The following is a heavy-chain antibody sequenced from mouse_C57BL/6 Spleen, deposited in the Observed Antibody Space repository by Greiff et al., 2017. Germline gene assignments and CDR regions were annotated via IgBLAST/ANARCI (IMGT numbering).Heavy chain of an antibody. J-gene: IGHJ3*01. CDR3: AIGDYYGSSFGFAY. V-gene: IGHV1-26*01. CDR1: GYTFTDYY. D-gene: IGHD1-1*01. Sequence: VQLKHSGPELVKPGASVKISCKASGYTFTDYYMNWVKQSHGKSLEWIGDINPNNGGTSYNQKFKGKATLTVDKSSSTAYMELRSLTSEDSAVYYCAIGDYYGSSFGFAYWGQGALVTVSA. CDR2: INPNNGGT.